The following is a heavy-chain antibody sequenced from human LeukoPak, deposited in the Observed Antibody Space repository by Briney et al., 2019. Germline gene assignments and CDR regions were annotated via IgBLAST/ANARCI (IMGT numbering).Heavy chain of an antibody. CDR2: ISWNSGSI. CDR1: GFTFYDYA. CDR3: AKGYSSGWLYFDY. V-gene: IGHV3-9*01. J-gene: IGHJ4*02. Sequence: GRSLRLSCAASGFTFYDYAMHWVRHAPGEGLEWVSVISWNSGSIGYADSVKGRFTISRDNAKNSLYLQMNSLRAEDTALYYCAKGYSSGWLYFDYWGQGTLVTVSS. D-gene: IGHD6-19*01.